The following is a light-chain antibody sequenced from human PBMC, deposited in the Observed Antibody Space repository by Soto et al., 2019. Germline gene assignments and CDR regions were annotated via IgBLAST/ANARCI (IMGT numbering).Light chain of an antibody. CDR2: DVS. J-gene: IGKJ1*01. CDR3: QQYGISPT. CDR1: QSVSSNY. V-gene: IGKV3-20*01. Sequence: DIVLTQSPGTLSLSPGERATLSCRSSQSVSSNYLAWYQQKPDQAPRLVIYDVSGRATGIPDRFSGSGSGTDFPLTIRRLEPEDSAVYYCQQYGISPTFGQGTKVEIK.